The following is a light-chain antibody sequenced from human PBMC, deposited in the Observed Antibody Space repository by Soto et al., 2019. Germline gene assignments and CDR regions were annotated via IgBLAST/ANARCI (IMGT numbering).Light chain of an antibody. V-gene: IGLV2-11*01. CDR1: SSDVGGYNY. CDR2: DVS. Sequence: QSALTQPRSVSGSPGQSVTISCTGTSSDVGGYNYVSWYQQHPGKAPKLMIYDVSKRPSGVPDRFSGSKSGNTASLTISGLQAEDEADYYCSSYTSSSNVYVFGTGTKVTVL. CDR3: SSYTSSSNVYV. J-gene: IGLJ1*01.